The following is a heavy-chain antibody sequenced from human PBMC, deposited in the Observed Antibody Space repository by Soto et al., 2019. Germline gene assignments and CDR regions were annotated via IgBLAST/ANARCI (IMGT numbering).Heavy chain of an antibody. CDR2: FHYSGST. CDR1: GGSISSRYSY. J-gene: IGHJ4*02. D-gene: IGHD3-16*01. V-gene: IGHV4-39*01. CDR3: ARGFGRSHFDY. Sequence: SETLSLTCTVSGGSISSRYSYWGWIRQPPGKGLEWIGSFHYSGSTYYNPSLKSRVTISVDTSKNQLSLRVTSVTAADTAVYYCARGFGRSHFDYWGQGILVTVSS.